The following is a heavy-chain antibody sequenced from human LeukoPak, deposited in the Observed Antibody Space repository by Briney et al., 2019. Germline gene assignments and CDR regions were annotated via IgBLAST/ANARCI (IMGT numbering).Heavy chain of an antibody. CDR2: ISYDGSNK. CDR1: GFTFSSYA. CDR3: ASNFAYGDY. J-gene: IGHJ4*02. V-gene: IGHV3-30*01. D-gene: IGHD3-10*01. Sequence: PGRSLRLSCAASGFTFSSYAMHWVRQAPGKGLEWVAVISYDGSNKYYADSVKGRFTISRDNSKNTLYLQMNSLRAEDTAVYYCASNFAYGDYWGQGTLVTVSS.